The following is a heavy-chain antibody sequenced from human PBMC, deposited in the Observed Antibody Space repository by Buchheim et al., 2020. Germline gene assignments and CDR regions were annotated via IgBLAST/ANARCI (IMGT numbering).Heavy chain of an antibody. V-gene: IGHV4-39*01. J-gene: IGHJ4*02. CDR1: GGSISRTIYY. CDR2: IYHDGSS. D-gene: IGHD3-16*01. CDR3: ASPFTSSYDFDY. Sequence: QLQLQESGPGLVKPSETLSLTCSVSGGSISRTIYYWGWIRQPPGKGLEWIGSIYHDGSSYYNPSLKSRVTLSADTSKNQFSLKLSSVTAADTAVYYRASPFTSSYDFDYWGQGTL.